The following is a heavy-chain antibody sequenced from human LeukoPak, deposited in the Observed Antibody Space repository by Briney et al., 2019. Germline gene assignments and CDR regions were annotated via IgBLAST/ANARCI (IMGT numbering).Heavy chain of an antibody. CDR1: GFTFSSYA. V-gene: IGHV3-23*01. CDR2: STGSGGTT. D-gene: IGHD4-17*01. Sequence: GGSLRLSCTASGFTFSSYAMTWVRQAPGKGLEWVSASTGSGGTTYYADSVMGRFTISRDNSKNTLYLQMNSLRAEDTAVYYCAKGPLSSERQYVDGETTADGTADYWGQGTLVTVSS. J-gene: IGHJ4*02. CDR3: AKGPLSSERQYVDGETTADGTADY.